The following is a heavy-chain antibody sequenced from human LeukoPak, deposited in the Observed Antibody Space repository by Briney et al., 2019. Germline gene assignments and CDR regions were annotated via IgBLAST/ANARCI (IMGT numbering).Heavy chain of an antibody. CDR2: INHSGST. CDR1: GGSFSGYY. CDR3: ARVGYRLSPRNYGSGSLHNCFDP. D-gene: IGHD3-10*01. V-gene: IGHV4-34*01. Sequence: SETLSLTCAVYGGSFSGYYWSWIRQPPGKGLGWVGEINHSGSTNYNPSLKSRVTISVDTSKNQFSLKLSSVTAADTAVYYCARVGYRLSPRNYGSGSLHNCFDPWGQGTLVTVSS. J-gene: IGHJ5*02.